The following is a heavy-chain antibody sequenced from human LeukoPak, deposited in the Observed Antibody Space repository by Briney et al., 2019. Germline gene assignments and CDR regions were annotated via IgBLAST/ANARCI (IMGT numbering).Heavy chain of an antibody. D-gene: IGHD2-2*01. CDR3: ARQLETTSWFDY. V-gene: IGHV1-2*06. CDR1: GYTFSDYY. J-gene: IGHJ4*02. CDR2: ISPNSGGT. Sequence: ASVKVSCKASGYTFSDYYLHWVRLAPGQGLEWMGRISPNSGGTDYAQKCQGKVTMTRDASISTVYMDLNRLRSDDTAIYYCARQLETTSWFDYWGQGTLVIVSS.